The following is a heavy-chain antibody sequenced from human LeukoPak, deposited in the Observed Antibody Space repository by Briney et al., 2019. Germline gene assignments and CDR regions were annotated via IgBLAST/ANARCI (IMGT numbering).Heavy chain of an antibody. CDR1: GFTFSSYA. J-gene: IGHJ4*02. D-gene: IGHD2-2*03. CDR2: ISGSGGST. Sequence: PGGSLRLSCAASGFTFSSYAMSWVRQAPGEGLEWVPAISGSGGSTYYADSVKGRFTISRDNSKNTLDLQMNSLRAEDMAVYYCAKEFGYCSSTSCFPFDYWGQGTLVTVSS. CDR3: AKEFGYCSSTSCFPFDY. V-gene: IGHV3-23*01.